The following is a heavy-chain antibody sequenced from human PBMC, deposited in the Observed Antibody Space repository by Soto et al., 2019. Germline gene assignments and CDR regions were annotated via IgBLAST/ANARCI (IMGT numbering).Heavy chain of an antibody. D-gene: IGHD2-15*01. CDR1: GGTFSNYA. CDR2: IIPMSGTT. CDR3: ARYAGATTPFDY. V-gene: IGHV1-69*01. J-gene: IGHJ4*02. Sequence: QVQLVQSGAEVRKPGSSVKVSCKASGGTFSNYAISWVRQAPGQGLEWMGGIIPMSGTTNYAQKFQDRGTITADESMRLGHMELSSLRSEGTAVYYCARYAGATTPFDYWGQGTLVSVSS.